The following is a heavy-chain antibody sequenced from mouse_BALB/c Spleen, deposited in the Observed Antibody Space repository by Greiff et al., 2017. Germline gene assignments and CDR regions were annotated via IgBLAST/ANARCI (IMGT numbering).Heavy chain of an antibody. J-gene: IGHJ1*01. CDR3: ARRGSSYPYWYFDV. V-gene: IGHV1S132*01. CDR2: IFPGTGTT. D-gene: IGHD1-1*01. Sequence: VQLQQSGAELVKPGASVKLSCKTSGYTFTSYWIQWVKQRPGQGLGWIGEIFPGTGTTYYNEKFKGKATLTIDTSSSTAYMQLSSLTSEDSAVYFCARRGSSYPYWYFDVWGAGTTVTVSS. CDR1: GYTFTSYW.